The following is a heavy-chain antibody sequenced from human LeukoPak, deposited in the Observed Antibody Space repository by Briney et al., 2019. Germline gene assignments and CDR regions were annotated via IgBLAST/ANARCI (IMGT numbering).Heavy chain of an antibody. CDR3: ARESYDFWSGPLYYYYGMDV. V-gene: IGHV3-7*01. D-gene: IGHD3-3*01. CDR1: GFIFTNYF. Sequence: GGSLRLSCAASGFIFTNYFMSWVRQAPGKGLEWVASIKHDGSEKYYVDSVRGRFTISRDNTMNSLYLQMNSLRAEDMAVYYCARESYDFWSGPLYYYYGMDVWGQGTTVTVSS. CDR2: IKHDGSEK. J-gene: IGHJ6*02.